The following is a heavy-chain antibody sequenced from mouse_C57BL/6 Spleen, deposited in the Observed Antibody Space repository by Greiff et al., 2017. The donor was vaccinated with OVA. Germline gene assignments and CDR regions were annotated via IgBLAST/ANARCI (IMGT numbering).Heavy chain of an antibody. CDR2: IDPSDSYT. Sequence: LVRPGTSVKLSCKASGYTFTSYWMHWVKQRPGQGLEWIGVIDPSDSYTNYNQKFKGKATLTVDTSSSTAYMQLSSLTSEDSAVYYCAKGYYYGRGDFDYWGQGTTLTVSS. D-gene: IGHD1-1*01. CDR3: AKGYYYGRGDFDY. J-gene: IGHJ2*01. V-gene: IGHV1-59*01. CDR1: GYTFTSYW.